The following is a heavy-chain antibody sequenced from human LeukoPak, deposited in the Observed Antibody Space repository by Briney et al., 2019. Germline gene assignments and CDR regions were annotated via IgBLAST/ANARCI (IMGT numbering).Heavy chain of an antibody. CDR1: GFTFSSYS. V-gene: IGHV3-21*01. J-gene: IGHJ4*02. Sequence: GGSLGLSCAASGFTFSSYSMNWVRQAPGKGLEWVSSISSSSSYIYYADSVKGRFTISRDNAKNSLYLQMNSLRAEDTAVYYCARGSSGSSNFDYWGQGTLVTVSS. D-gene: IGHD1-26*01. CDR3: ARGSSGSSNFDY. CDR2: ISSSSSYI.